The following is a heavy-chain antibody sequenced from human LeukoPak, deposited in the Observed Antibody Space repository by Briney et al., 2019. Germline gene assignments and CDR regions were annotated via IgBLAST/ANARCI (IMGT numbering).Heavy chain of an antibody. CDR3: AKSFGAYGSGTKIDH. CDR2: IYYSGST. D-gene: IGHD3-10*01. V-gene: IGHV4-61*01. J-gene: IGHJ4*02. CDR1: GDSVSSDSYY. Sequence: SETLSLTCTVSGDSVSSDSYYWTWIRQPPGRGLEWIVYIYYSGSTNYNPSLKSRVTISVDTSKNQFSLKVSSVTAADTAVYYCAKSFGAYGSGTKIDHWGQGTLVTVSS.